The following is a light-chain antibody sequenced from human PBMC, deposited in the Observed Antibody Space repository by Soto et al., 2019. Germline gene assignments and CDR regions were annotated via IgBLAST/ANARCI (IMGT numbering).Light chain of an antibody. CDR2: GTS. V-gene: IGKV1-39*01. J-gene: IGKJ1*01. CDR1: QSISTY. CDR3: QQSHSVPWT. Sequence: DTQMTQSPSSLSASVGDRVTITCRASQSISTYLNWYQQKPGKAPKVLIYGTSNLQSGVPSRFSGSGSGTDFTLTISSLQPEDFGTYFCQQSHSVPWTFGQGTKVDIK.